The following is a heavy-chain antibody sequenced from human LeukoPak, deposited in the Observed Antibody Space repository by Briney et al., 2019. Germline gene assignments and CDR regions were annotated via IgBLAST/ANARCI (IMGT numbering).Heavy chain of an antibody. D-gene: IGHD3-10*01. V-gene: IGHV4-4*07. CDR1: GVSISGYY. J-gene: IGHJ3*02. CDR3: AGPLVQGLIDSFDI. CDR2: IYTSGST. Sequence: PSGTLSLTCTVSGVSISGYYWTWIRQPAGKGLEWIGRIYTSGSTNYNPSLKSRVTMSVDTSKNQFSLKLKSVTAADTAVYYCAGPLVQGLIDSFDIWGQGTMVTVSS.